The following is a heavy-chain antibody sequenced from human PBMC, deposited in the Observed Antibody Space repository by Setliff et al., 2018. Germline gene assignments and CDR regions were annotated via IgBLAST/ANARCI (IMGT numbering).Heavy chain of an antibody. CDR3: AHRPKMGSDGFYSAFDM. D-gene: IGHD2-15*01. CDR1: GFSLTTTGVA. Sequence: SGPTLVNPTQTLTLTCTFSGFSLTTTGVAVGWIRQPPGKALEWLALIYWDDDKRYSPSLKSRLTIVKDTSKNQVVRTMTNMDPVDTATYYCAHRPKMGSDGFYSAFDMWGQGTMVTVSS. CDR2: IYWDDDK. J-gene: IGHJ3*02. V-gene: IGHV2-5*02.